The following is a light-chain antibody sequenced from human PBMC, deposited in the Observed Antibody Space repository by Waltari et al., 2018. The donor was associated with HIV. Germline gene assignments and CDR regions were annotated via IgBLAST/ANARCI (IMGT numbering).Light chain of an antibody. CDR3: QSYDSSLTVVI. Sequence: QSVLTQPPSVSGAPGQRVTISCPGSSLNIGDGYHVPWYPQVPGTAPKLLIFGNSNRPSGVPDRFSGSKSATSASLAITGLQAEDEADYYCQSYDSSLTVVIFGGGTKLTVL. V-gene: IGLV1-40*01. CDR1: SLNIGDGYH. CDR2: GNS. J-gene: IGLJ2*01.